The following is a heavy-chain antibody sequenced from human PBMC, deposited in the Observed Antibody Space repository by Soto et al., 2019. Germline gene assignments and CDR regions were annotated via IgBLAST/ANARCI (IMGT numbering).Heavy chain of an antibody. CDR3: ARASNKGGYSYGPDF. V-gene: IGHV4-34*01. D-gene: IGHD5-18*01. Sequence: PSETLSLTCAVYGGSFSGYYWTWIRQPPGKGLEWIGEINHSGSTNYNPSLKSRVTISVDTSKNQFSLKLSSVTAADTAVYYCARASNKGGYSYGPDFWGQRPLVTVSA. J-gene: IGHJ4*01. CDR2: INHSGST. CDR1: GGSFSGYY.